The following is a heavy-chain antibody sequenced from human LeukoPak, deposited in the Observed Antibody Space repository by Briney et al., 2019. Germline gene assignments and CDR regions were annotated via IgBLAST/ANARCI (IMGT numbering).Heavy chain of an antibody. CDR3: ARVYGAHGDY. D-gene: IGHD4-17*01. CDR1: GFTFSSYS. Sequence: GGSLRLSCAASGFTFSSYSMNWVRQAPGKGLEWVSYISSSTIYYADSVKGRFTISRDNAKNSLYLQMNSLRAEDTAVYYCARVYGAHGDYWGQGTLVTVSS. J-gene: IGHJ4*02. V-gene: IGHV3-48*01. CDR2: ISSSTI.